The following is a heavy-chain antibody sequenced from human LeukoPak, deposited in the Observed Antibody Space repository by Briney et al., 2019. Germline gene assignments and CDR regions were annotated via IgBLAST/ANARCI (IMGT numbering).Heavy chain of an antibody. CDR3: ARDISVAGSFLLFDY. D-gene: IGHD6-19*01. Sequence: SETLSLTCTVSGGSISSYYWSWIRQPAGRGLEWIGRIYTSGSSNSNPSLKSRVTMSADTSKNQFSLKLSSVTAADTAVYYCARDISVAGSFLLFDYWGQGTLVTVSS. CDR1: GGSISSYY. J-gene: IGHJ4*02. CDR2: IYTSGSS. V-gene: IGHV4-4*07.